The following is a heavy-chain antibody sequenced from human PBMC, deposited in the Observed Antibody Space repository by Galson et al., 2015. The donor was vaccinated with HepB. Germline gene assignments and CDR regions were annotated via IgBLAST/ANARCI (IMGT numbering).Heavy chain of an antibody. V-gene: IGHV1-46*01. CDR1: GYTLTNYH. CDR3: ARETPDTYYFDY. Sequence: SVKVSCKASGYTLTNYHFHWVRQAPGQGPEWMGKIFAGGGSTRYAERFQGRVPLTRDSSTSTIYMEVSSLRSDDTAVYYCARETPDTYYFDYWGQGTLVTVSS. J-gene: IGHJ4*02. CDR2: IFAGGGST. D-gene: IGHD2-15*01.